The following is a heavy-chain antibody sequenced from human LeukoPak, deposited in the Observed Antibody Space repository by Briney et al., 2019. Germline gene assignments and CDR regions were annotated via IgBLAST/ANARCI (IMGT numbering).Heavy chain of an antibody. CDR3: ARQGYSSSSRFDN. CDR1: GYXFTSYW. CDR2: IYPGDSDT. Sequence: GESLKISCNGSGYXFTSYWIGWVRQMPGKGLEWMGIIYPGDSDTRYSPSFQGQVTISADKSISTAYLQWSSLKASDTAMYYCARQGYSSSSRFDNWGQGTLVTVSS. V-gene: IGHV5-51*01. D-gene: IGHD6-6*01. J-gene: IGHJ4*02.